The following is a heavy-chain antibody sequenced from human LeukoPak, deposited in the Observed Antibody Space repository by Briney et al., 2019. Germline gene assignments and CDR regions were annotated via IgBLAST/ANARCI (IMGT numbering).Heavy chain of an antibody. D-gene: IGHD6-19*01. CDR2: INPSGGST. Sequence: ASVKVSCKASGYTFTSYYMHLVRPAPGQGLEWMGIINPSGGSTSYAQKFQGRVTMTRDMSTSTVYMELSSLRSEDTSVYYCARDLKRLTSGWITAAAGDYWGQGTLVTVSS. CDR1: GYTFTSYY. CDR3: ARDLKRLTSGWITAAAGDY. J-gene: IGHJ4*02. V-gene: IGHV1-46*01.